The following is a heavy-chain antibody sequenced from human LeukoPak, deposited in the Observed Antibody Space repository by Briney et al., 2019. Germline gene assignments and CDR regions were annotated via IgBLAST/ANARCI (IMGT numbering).Heavy chain of an antibody. Sequence: PSETLSLTCAVYGGSFSGYYWSWIRQPPGKGLEWIGEINHSGSTNYNPSLKSRVTISVDTSKNQFSLKLSSVTAADTAVYYCARVKIVLMVYAIQGGFDYWGQGTLVTVSS. CDR2: INHSGST. CDR1: GGSFSGYY. V-gene: IGHV4-34*01. D-gene: IGHD2-8*01. CDR3: ARVKIVLMVYAIQGGFDY. J-gene: IGHJ4*02.